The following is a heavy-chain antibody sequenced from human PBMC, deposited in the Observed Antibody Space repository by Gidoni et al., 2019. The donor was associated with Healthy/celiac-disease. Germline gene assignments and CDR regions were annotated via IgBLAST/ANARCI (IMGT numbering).Heavy chain of an antibody. Sequence: EVRLVESGGGLVQPGGSLRLSCAASGFTFSSYDRHWVRQATGKGLEWVSAIGTAGDTYYPGSVKGRFTFSRENAKNSLYLQMNSLRAGDTAVYYCARVIAVAGRSYFDYWGQGTLVTVSS. CDR1: GFTFSSYD. CDR2: IGTAGDT. D-gene: IGHD6-19*01. CDR3: ARVIAVAGRSYFDY. V-gene: IGHV3-13*01. J-gene: IGHJ4*02.